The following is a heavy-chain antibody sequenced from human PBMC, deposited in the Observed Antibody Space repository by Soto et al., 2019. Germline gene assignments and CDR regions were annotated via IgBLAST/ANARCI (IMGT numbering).Heavy chain of an antibody. J-gene: IGHJ4*02. CDR1: GASVTSYT. CDR3: VRDGETTADI. Sequence: QVQMQESGPRLVKPSETLSLTCTISGASVTSYTWSWIRQPAGKGLERIGRVFSPWSATYNPSLKSRAVMAMDASENEISLKIDSMTAADAAVYYCVRDGETTADIWGQGSLVTVSS. D-gene: IGHD2-21*02. V-gene: IGHV4-4*07. CDR2: VFSPWSA.